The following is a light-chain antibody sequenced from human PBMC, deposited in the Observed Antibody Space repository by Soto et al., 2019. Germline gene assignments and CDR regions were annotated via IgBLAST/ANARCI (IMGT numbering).Light chain of an antibody. V-gene: IGLV1-47*01. Sequence: QSVVTQPPSASGTPGQRVTISCSGSSSNIGGNYVYWYQQLPGTAPKLLIYRNNQQPSGVPDRFSGSKSGTSASLAISGLRSEDEADYYCATWDDSLSGGVFGGGTKLTVL. CDR2: RNN. J-gene: IGLJ2*01. CDR3: ATWDDSLSGGV. CDR1: SSNIGGNY.